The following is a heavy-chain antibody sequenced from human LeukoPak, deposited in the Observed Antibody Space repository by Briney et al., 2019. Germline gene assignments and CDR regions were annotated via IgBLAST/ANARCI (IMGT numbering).Heavy chain of an antibody. CDR2: INAGNGNT. J-gene: IGHJ4*02. D-gene: IGHD3-22*01. CDR3: ARATYYYDSSGVFDY. Sequence: GASVKVSCKASGYTFTSYAMHWVRQAPGQRLEWMGWINAGNGNTKYSRKFQGRVTITRDTSASTAYMELSSLRSEDTAVYYCARATYYYDSSGVFDYWGQGTLVTVSS. CDR1: GYTFTSYA. V-gene: IGHV1-3*01.